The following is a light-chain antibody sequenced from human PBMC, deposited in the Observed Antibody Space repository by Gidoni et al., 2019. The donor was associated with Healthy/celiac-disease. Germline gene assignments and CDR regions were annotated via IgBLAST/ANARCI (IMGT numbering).Light chain of an antibody. CDR2: GAS. J-gene: IGKJ1*01. V-gene: IGKV1-9*01. Sequence: DIQLTQSPSFLSASVGDRVTITCRASPGISSYLAWYQQKPGKAPKLLIYGASTLQSGVPSRFSGSGSGTEFTLTISSLQPEDFATYYCQQLETFGQGTKVEIK. CDR1: PGISSY. CDR3: QQLET.